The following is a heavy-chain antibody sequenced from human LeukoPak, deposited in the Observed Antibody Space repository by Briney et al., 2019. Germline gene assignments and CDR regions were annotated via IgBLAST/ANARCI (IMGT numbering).Heavy chain of an antibody. CDR2: IYYSGST. CDR1: GGSIRSYY. CDR3: ARLQYYYDSNGYYSLYYFDY. J-gene: IGHJ4*02. D-gene: IGHD3-22*01. V-gene: IGHV4-59*08. Sequence: SETLSLTCTVSGGSIRSYYWSWIRQPPGKGLEWIGYIYYSGSTNYNPSLKSRVSISVDTSKNQFSLTLSSVTAADTAVYYCARLQYYYDSNGYYSLYYFDYWGQGTVVTVSS.